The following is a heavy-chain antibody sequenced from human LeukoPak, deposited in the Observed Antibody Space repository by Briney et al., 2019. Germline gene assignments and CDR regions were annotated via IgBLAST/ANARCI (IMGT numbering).Heavy chain of an antibody. Sequence: ASVKVSCKASGYTFTSYDFSWVRQATGQRPEWMGWMSPNSGDTGYAQEFQDRVTMTRNTSISTAYMELSSLRSDDTAVYYCARGPPNWGYDYWGPGTLVTVSS. CDR1: GYTFTSYD. CDR3: ARGPPNWGYDY. D-gene: IGHD7-27*01. V-gene: IGHV1-8*01. CDR2: MSPNSGDT. J-gene: IGHJ4*02.